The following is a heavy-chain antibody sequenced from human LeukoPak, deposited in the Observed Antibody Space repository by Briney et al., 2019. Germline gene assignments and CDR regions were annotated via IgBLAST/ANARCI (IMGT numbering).Heavy chain of an antibody. D-gene: IGHD6-19*01. J-gene: IGHJ4*02. CDR3: ARGAPSGWYIAPDY. CDR2: ISAYNGNT. Sequence: ASVKVSCKASGGTFSSYAISWVRQAPGQGLEWMGWISAYNGNTNYAQKLQGRVTMTTDTSTSAAHMELRSLRSDDTAVYYCARGAPSGWYIAPDYWGQGTLVTVSS. V-gene: IGHV1-18*01. CDR1: GGTFSSYA.